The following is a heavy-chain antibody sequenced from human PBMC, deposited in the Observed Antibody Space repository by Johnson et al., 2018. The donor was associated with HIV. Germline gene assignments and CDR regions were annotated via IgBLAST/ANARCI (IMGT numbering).Heavy chain of an antibody. Sequence: VHLVESGGGVVQPGGSLRLSCAASGFTFSSYGMSWVRQAPGKGLEWVSGITWNGGSTGYADSVKGRFTISRDNAKNSLYLQMNSLRAEDTAIYYCASGEVHIPESYYMTVSRAFDIWGQGTMVSVSS. CDR1: GFTFSSYG. V-gene: IGHV3-20*04. J-gene: IGHJ3*02. CDR3: ASGEVHIPESYYMTVSRAFDI. CDR2: ITWNGGST. D-gene: IGHD1-26*01.